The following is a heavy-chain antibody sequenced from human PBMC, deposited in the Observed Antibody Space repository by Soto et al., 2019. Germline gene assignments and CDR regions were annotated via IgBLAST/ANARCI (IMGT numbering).Heavy chain of an antibody. Sequence: EASVKVSCKASGYTFTSYGISWVRQAPGQRLEWMGWINAGNGNTKYSQKFQGRVTITRDTSASTAYMELSSLRSEDTAVYYCARDILFDYWGQGTLVTVSS. J-gene: IGHJ4*02. D-gene: IGHD2-15*01. CDR2: INAGNGNT. CDR1: GYTFTSYG. V-gene: IGHV1-3*01. CDR3: ARDILFDY.